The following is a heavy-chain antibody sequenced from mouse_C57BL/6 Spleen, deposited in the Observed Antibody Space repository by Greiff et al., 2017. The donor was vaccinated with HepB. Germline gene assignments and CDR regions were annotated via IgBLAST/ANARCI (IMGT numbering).Heavy chain of an antibody. CDR1: GFSLTSYG. Sequence: VNVVESGPGLVAPSQSLSITCTVSGFSLTSYGVHWVRQPPGKGLEWLVVIWSDGSTTYNSALKSRLSISKDNSKSQVFLKMNSLQTDDTAMYYCARQGYYGSSLAMDYWGQGTSVTVSS. J-gene: IGHJ4*01. V-gene: IGHV2-6-1*01. CDR2: IWSDGST. D-gene: IGHD1-1*01. CDR3: ARQGYYGSSLAMDY.